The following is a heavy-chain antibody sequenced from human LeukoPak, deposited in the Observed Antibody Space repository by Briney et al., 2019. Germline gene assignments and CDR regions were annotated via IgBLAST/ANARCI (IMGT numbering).Heavy chain of an antibody. Sequence: GGSLRLSCAASGSTFSSYGMHWVRQAPGKGLEWVAVISYDGSNKYYADSVKGRFTISRDNSKNTLYLQMNSLRAEDTAVYYCAKDRGDSSGYLDAFDIWGQGTMVTVSS. J-gene: IGHJ3*02. V-gene: IGHV3-30*18. CDR2: ISYDGSNK. CDR1: GSTFSSYG. CDR3: AKDRGDSSGYLDAFDI. D-gene: IGHD3-22*01.